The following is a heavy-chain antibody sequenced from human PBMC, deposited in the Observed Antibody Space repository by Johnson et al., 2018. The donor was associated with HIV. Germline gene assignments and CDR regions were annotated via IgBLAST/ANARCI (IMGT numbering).Heavy chain of an antibody. J-gene: IGHJ3*01. D-gene: IGHD1-26*01. CDR1: GFMLNSHG. CDR2: ISWNSDTI. CDR3: ARDLTWEMQDTFDL. Sequence: VQLVESGGGLVQPGRSLRLSCAASGFMLNSHGMHWVRQVSKKGREWVAGISWNSDTIGYADSVKGRFTISRDNAKNSLYLQMKSLRLEDTALYFCARDLTWEMQDTFDLWGQGTMVTVSS. V-gene: IGHV3-9*01.